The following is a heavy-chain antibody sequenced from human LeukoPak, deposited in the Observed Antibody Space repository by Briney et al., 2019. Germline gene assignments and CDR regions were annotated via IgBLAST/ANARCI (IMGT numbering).Heavy chain of an antibody. CDR1: GFTFSTYG. Sequence: PGGSLRLSCAASGFTFSTYGLHWVRQAPGKGLEWVAFIRNDGSNKYYADSVKGRFTISRDNSRNTLSLQMNSLRVEDTAVYYCAKIEVSATLDYCGQGTLVTVSS. CDR3: AKIEVSATLDY. D-gene: IGHD5/OR15-5a*01. V-gene: IGHV3-30*02. J-gene: IGHJ4*02. CDR2: IRNDGSNK.